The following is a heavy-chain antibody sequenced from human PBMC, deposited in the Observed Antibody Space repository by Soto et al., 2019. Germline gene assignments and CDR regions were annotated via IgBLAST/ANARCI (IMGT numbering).Heavy chain of an antibody. D-gene: IGHD3-10*01. V-gene: IGHV4-31*03. Sequence: SETLSLTCTVSGGSISSGGYYWSWIRQHPGKGLEWIGYIYYSGSTYYNPSLKSRVTISVDTSKNQFSLKLSSVTAADTAVYYCARRGLYYYGMDVWGQGTTVTVSS. CDR3: ARRGLYYYGMDV. CDR2: IYYSGST. CDR1: GGSISSGGYY. J-gene: IGHJ6*02.